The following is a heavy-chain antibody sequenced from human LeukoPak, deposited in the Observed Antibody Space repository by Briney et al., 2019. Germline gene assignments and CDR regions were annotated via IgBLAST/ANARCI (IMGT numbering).Heavy chain of an antibody. CDR2: INPNSGGT. V-gene: IGHV1-2*02. Sequence: ASVKVSCSASGYTFTGYYMHWVRQAPGQGLEWMGWINPNSGGTNYAQKFQGRVTMTRDTSISTAYMELSRLRSDDTAVYYCARARVPAAIQNSNWFDPGGQGTLVTVSS. J-gene: IGHJ5*02. D-gene: IGHD2-2*01. CDR1: GYTFTGYY. CDR3: ARARVPAAIQNSNWFDP.